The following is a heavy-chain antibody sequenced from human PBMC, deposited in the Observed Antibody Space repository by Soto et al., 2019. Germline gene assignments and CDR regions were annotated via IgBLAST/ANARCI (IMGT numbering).Heavy chain of an antibody. D-gene: IGHD3-10*01. CDR1: GGSISSYY. V-gene: IGHV4-59*01. Sequence: SELLSLTWTVAGGSISSYYWSWIRQPPGKGLERIGYIYYSGSTNYNPSLKSRVTISVDTSKNQFSLKLSSVTAADTAVYYCARARLSRSWWFDPWGQGTLVTVSS. CDR3: ARARLSRSWWFDP. CDR2: IYYSGST. J-gene: IGHJ5*02.